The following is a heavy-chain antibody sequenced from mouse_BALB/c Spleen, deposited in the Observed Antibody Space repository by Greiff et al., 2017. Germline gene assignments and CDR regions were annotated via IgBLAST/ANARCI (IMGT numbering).Heavy chain of an antibody. Sequence: EVKLQESGPDLVKPSQSLSLTCTVTGYSITSGYSWPWIRQFPGNKLEWMGYIHYSGSTNYNPSLKSRISITRDTSKNQFFLQLNSVTTEDTATYYCARFGYYGYFDYWGEGTTLTVSS. CDR1: GYSITSGYS. CDR3: ARFGYYGYFDY. D-gene: IGHD2-3*01. CDR2: IHYSGST. V-gene: IGHV3-1*02. J-gene: IGHJ2*01.